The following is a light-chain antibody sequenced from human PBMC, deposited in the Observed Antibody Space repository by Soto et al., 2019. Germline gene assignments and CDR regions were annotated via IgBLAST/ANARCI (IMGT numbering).Light chain of an antibody. CDR3: QSYDSSVSKVV. CDR1: SSNIGAGYD. Sequence: QSVLTQPPSGSGAPGQRVTISCTGSSSNIGAGYDVHWYQQLPGTAPKLLIYGNSNRPSGVPDRFSDSKSGTSASLAITGLQAEDEADYYCQSYDSSVSKVVFGGGTKLTVL. J-gene: IGLJ2*01. V-gene: IGLV1-40*01. CDR2: GNS.